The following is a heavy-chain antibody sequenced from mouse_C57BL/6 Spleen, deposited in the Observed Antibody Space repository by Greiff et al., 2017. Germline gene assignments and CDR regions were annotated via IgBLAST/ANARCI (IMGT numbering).Heavy chain of an antibody. V-gene: IGHV1-82*01. Sequence: VQLQQSGPELVKPGASVKISCKASGYAFSSSWMNWVKQRPGKGLEWIGRIYPGDGDTNYNGKFKGKATLTADKSSSTAYMQLSSLTSEDSAVYFCARYDGYYLFAYWGQGTLVTVSA. J-gene: IGHJ3*01. CDR3: ARYDGYYLFAY. D-gene: IGHD2-3*01. CDR2: IYPGDGDT. CDR1: GYAFSSSW.